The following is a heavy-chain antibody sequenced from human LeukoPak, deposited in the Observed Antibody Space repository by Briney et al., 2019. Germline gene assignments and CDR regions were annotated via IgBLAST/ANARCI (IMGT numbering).Heavy chain of an antibody. CDR2: ISYDGGNK. CDR1: GFTFSSYG. V-gene: IGHV3-30*18. J-gene: IGHJ4*02. Sequence: GGSLRLSCAASGFTFSSYGMHWVRQAPGKGLEWVAVISYDGGNKYYADSVKGRFTISRDNSKNTLYLQMNSLRAEDTAVYYCAKDLDVVSSSSWYFDYWGQGTLVTVSS. D-gene: IGHD6-13*01. CDR3: AKDLDVVSSSSWYFDY.